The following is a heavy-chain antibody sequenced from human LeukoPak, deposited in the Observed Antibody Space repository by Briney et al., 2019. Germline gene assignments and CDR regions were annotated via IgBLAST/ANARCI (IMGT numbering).Heavy chain of an antibody. Sequence: PSETRSLTCAVYGDSFSVYYWSWIRQPPGKGLEWIGETSHSGSANYNTSLESRVTISEEQSKEQFFLELDPVTAADTAVYFCARKYCSTTSCSYGFDIWAQGTMVTVSS. V-gene: IGHV4-34*01. D-gene: IGHD2-2*01. CDR1: GDSFSVYY. CDR2: TSHSGSA. J-gene: IGHJ3*02. CDR3: ARKYCSTTSCSYGFDI.